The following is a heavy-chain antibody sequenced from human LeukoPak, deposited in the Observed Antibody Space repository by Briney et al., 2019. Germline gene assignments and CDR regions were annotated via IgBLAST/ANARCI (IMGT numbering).Heavy chain of an antibody. D-gene: IGHD7-27*01. J-gene: IGHJ6*03. Sequence: GGSLRLSCAASGFTFSNYWMSWVRQAPGKGLEWVANIKQDGSEKYYGDSVKGRFTISRDNAKNSLYMQMNSLRAEDTDVYYCARVTGEHYYYYMDVWGKGTTVTVSS. CDR1: GFTFSNYW. CDR3: ARVTGEHYYYYMDV. V-gene: IGHV3-7*01. CDR2: IKQDGSEK.